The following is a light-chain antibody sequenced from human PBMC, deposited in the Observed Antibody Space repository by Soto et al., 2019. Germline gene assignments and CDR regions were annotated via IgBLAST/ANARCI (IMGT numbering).Light chain of an antibody. CDR3: QHRFNWPLT. CDR2: DAS. J-gene: IGKJ4*01. V-gene: IGKV3-11*01. CDR1: QKIGTF. Sequence: EIVLTQSPATLSLSPGERDTLSCRASQKIGTFLAWYQQKPGQAPRLLFYDASNRATGVPPRFSGSGSGTDFTLTISSLEPEDLAVYYCQHRFNWPLTFGGGTKVEIK.